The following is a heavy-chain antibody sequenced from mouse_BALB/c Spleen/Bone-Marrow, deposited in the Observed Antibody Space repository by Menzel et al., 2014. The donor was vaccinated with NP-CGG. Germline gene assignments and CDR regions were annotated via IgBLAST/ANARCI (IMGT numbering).Heavy chain of an antibody. CDR3: TRFGSTYDWYFDV. D-gene: IGHD1-1*01. J-gene: IGHJ1*01. V-gene: IGHV1-5*01. CDR2: IYPGNSDT. Sequence: VQLQQSGTVLARPGASVKMSCKASGYSFTIYWMHWVKQRPGQGLEWIGAIYPGNSDTSYNQKFKDKAKLTAVTSASTAYMELSSLTNEDSAVYYCTRFGSTYDWYFDVWGAGTTVTVSS. CDR1: GYSFTIYW.